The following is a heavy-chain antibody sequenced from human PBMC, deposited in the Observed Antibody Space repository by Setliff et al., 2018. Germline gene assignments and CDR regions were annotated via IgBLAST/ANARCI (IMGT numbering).Heavy chain of an antibody. CDR1: GGTFSYNYY. CDR3: ARTGTYRYFDY. CDR2: IYYRGDT. V-gene: IGHV4-39*01. J-gene: IGHJ4*02. Sequence: SETLSLTCAAYGGTFSYNYYWAWVRQPPGKGLEWIGRIYYRGDTYYNASLKSRLTLSVDTSKNQVSLNLRSVTAADTAVYYCARTGTYRYFDYWGQGTQVTVSS. D-gene: IGHD1-1*01.